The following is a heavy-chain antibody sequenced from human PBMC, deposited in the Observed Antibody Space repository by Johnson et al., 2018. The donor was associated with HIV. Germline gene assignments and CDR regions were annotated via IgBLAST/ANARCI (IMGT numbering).Heavy chain of an antibody. J-gene: IGHJ3*02. CDR1: GFTFRSYG. CDR2: ISWNSGSI. Sequence: LLVESGGGLVQPGGSLRLSCAVSGFTFRSYGMHWVRQAPGKGLEWVSGISWNSGSIGYADSVKGRFTISRDNAKNSLYLQMNSLRAEDTALYYCAKDQEPAAINAFDIWGQGTMVTVSS. CDR3: AKDQEPAAINAFDI. V-gene: IGHV3-9*01. D-gene: IGHD2-2*01.